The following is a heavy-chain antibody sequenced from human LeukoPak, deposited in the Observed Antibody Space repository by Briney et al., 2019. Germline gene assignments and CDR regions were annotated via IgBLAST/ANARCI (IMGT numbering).Heavy chain of an antibody. CDR1: GFTFRSYA. J-gene: IGHJ3*02. V-gene: IGHV3-23*01. D-gene: IGHD3-16*01. CDR2: IISSGAST. Sequence: PGGSLRLSCEASGFTFRSYAVTWVRQAPGKGLEWVSLIISSGASTYYADSVKGRFTISRDNSKNTLFLRMNSLRAEDTAVYYCAKKVGGVYALDIWGQGTMVTVSS. CDR3: AKKVGGVYALDI.